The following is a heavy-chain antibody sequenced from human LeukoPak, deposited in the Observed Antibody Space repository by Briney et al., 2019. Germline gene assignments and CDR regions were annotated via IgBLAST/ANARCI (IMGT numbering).Heavy chain of an antibody. J-gene: IGHJ4*02. Sequence: SETLSLTCAVYGGSFSGYYWSWIRQPPGKGLEWIGEINHSGSTNYNPSLKSRVTISVDTSKNQFSLRLSSVTAADTAVYYCARNRDGYNSFDYWGQGTLVTVSS. CDR3: ARNRDGYNSFDY. CDR2: INHSGST. CDR1: GGSFSGYY. V-gene: IGHV4-34*01. D-gene: IGHD5-24*01.